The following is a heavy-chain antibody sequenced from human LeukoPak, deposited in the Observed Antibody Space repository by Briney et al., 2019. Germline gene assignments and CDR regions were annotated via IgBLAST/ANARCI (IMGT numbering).Heavy chain of an antibody. CDR2: IYHSGST. CDR1: GGSISSSNW. V-gene: IGHV4-4*02. Sequence: SGTLSLTCAVSGGSISSSNWWSWVRQPPGKGLEWIGEIYHSGSTNYNPSLKSRVTISVDKSKNQFSLKLSSVTAADTAVYYCARGQQQLGRTEYFQHWGQGTLVTVSS. CDR3: ARGQQQLGRTEYFQH. J-gene: IGHJ1*01. D-gene: IGHD6-13*01.